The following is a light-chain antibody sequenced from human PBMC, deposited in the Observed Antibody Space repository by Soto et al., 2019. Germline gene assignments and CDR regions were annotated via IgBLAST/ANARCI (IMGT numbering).Light chain of an antibody. Sequence: EIVMTQSPATLSVSPGERATLSCRASQSMYNNLAWYQQKPGQAPRLLIYHASARATGIPARFSGSGSGTEFTLTLSSLQSEDFAVYYGQQYNNWPLTFGGGTKVEI. CDR3: QQYNNWPLT. CDR2: HAS. CDR1: QSMYNN. J-gene: IGKJ4*01. V-gene: IGKV3-15*01.